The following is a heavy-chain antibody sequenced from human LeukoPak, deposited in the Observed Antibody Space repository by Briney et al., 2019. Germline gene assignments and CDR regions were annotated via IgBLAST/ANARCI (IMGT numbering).Heavy chain of an antibody. CDR1: GFTFSSYV. D-gene: IGHD4-17*01. V-gene: IGHV3-23*01. J-gene: IGHJ4*02. Sequence: GGSLRLSCAASGFTFSSYVMSWVRQAPGKGLEWVSSISNSGGSTYYADSVKGRFTISRDNSKNTLYLQMNSLRAEDTAVYYCAKDPPYGDYEGRPDYWGQGTLVTVSS. CDR2: ISNSGGST. CDR3: AKDPPYGDYEGRPDY.